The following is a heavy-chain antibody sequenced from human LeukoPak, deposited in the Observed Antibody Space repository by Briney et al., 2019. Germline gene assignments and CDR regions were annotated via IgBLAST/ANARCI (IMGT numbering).Heavy chain of an antibody. D-gene: IGHD3-10*01. V-gene: IGHV4-34*01. Sequence: SETLSLTCAVYGGSFSGYYWSWIRQPPGKGLEWIGEINHSGSTNYNPSLKSRVTISVDTSKNQFSLKLSSVTAADTAVYYCARGRINKVRGVSGWGRGQGTLVTVSS. J-gene: IGHJ4*02. CDR3: ARGRINKVRGVSGWG. CDR2: INHSGST. CDR1: GGSFSGYY.